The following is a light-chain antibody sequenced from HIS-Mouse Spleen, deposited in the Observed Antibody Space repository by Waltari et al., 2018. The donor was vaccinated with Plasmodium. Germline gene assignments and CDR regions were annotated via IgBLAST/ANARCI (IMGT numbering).Light chain of an antibody. J-gene: IGKJ3*01. CDR2: DAS. V-gene: IGKV1-33*01. CDR3: QQYDNLPPLFT. CDR1: QDIINY. Sequence: DIQMTQSPSSLSVSVGDRVTLTCQASQDIINYLNWYQQKPEKAPKLLIYDASNLETGVPSRFSGSGSGTDFTFTISSLQPEDIATYYCQQYDNLPPLFTFGPGTKVDIK.